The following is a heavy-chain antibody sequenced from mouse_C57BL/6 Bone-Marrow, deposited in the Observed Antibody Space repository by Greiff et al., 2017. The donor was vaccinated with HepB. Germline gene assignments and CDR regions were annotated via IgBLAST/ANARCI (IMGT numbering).Heavy chain of an antibody. J-gene: IGHJ4*01. CDR3: ARGDYAMDY. V-gene: IGHV1-61*01. CDR2: IYPSDSET. Sequence: VKLMESGAELARPGASVKLSCKASGYTFTSYWMDWVKQRPGQGLEWIGNIYPSDSETHYNQKFKDKATLTVDKSSSTAYMQLSSLTSEDSAVYYCARGDYAMDYWGQGTSVTVSS. CDR1: GYTFTSYW.